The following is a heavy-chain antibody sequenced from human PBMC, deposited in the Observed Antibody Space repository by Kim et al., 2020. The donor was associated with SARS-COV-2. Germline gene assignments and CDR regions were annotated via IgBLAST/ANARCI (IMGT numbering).Heavy chain of an antibody. CDR2: VKSKTDGRTS. V-gene: IGHV3-15*01. D-gene: IGHD3-9*01. J-gene: IGHJ4*02. Sequence: GGSLRLSCAASGFTFTNAWMSWVRQAPGKGLEWVGRVKSKTDGRTSDYAAPVQCRFTISRADSEDTLYLQMNSLKSEDTALYYCTTGRPGSYYDILTGPANHDDWGQGTLVNVSP. CDR3: TTGRPGSYYDILTGPANHDD. CDR1: GFTFTNAW.